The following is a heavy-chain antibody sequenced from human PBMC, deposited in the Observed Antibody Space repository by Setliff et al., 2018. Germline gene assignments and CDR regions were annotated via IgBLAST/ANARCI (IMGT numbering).Heavy chain of an antibody. D-gene: IGHD3-9*01. CDR3: ARGQTLRHFDWPTAFDY. J-gene: IGHJ4*02. CDR1: GYTFNNYG. Sequence: GASVKVSCKASGYTFNNYGIIWVRQAPGQGPEWMGWISAYSGETNYAQIFQGRVTMTTDTPTSTAYMELRSLTSDGTAVYYCARGQTLRHFDWPTAFDYWGLGTLVTVS. V-gene: IGHV1-18*01. CDR2: ISAYSGET.